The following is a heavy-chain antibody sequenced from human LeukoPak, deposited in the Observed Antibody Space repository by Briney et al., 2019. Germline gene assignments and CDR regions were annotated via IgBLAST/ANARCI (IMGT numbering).Heavy chain of an antibody. D-gene: IGHD3-3*01. J-gene: IGHJ3*01. CDR2: IIPIYDSA. Sequence: GASVKVSCKASGGALSSSAVSWLRLAPGQGLEWLGGIIPIYDSADYARRFQGRAKISTDESTSTLFLELSSLTPEDTAVYYCARAWSGILAYDAFDFWGQGTMIIVSS. CDR1: GGALSSSA. CDR3: ARAWSGILAYDAFDF. V-gene: IGHV1-69*05.